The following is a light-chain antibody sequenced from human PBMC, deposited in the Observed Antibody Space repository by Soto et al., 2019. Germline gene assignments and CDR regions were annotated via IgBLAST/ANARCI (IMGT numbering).Light chain of an antibody. J-gene: IGKJ2*01. V-gene: IGKV3-15*01. Sequence: EILMTQSPATLSVSPGERATLSCRASQSVSSNLAWYQQKLGQAPRLLIFDSSTRATGIPARFSGSGSGTEFTLTIRSLQSEDFAVYFCQQYHNWPLYTFGQGTKLEIK. CDR2: DSS. CDR3: QQYHNWPLYT. CDR1: QSVSSN.